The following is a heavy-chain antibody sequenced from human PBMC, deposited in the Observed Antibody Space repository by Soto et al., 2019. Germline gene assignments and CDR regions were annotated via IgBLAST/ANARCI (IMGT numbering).Heavy chain of an antibody. CDR3: ARQRWTYYYGSGSYPTYYFDY. V-gene: IGHV4-39*01. Sequence: LSLTCTVSGGSISSSSYYWGWIRQPPGKGLEWIGSIYYSGSTYYNPSLKSRVTISVDTSKNQFSLKLSSVTAADTAVYYCARQRWTYYYGSGSYPTYYFDYWGQGTLVTVSS. CDR2: IYYSGST. J-gene: IGHJ4*02. CDR1: GGSISSSSYY. D-gene: IGHD3-10*01.